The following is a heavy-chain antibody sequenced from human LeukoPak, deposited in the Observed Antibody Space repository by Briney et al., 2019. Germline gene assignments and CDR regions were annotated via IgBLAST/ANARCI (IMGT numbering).Heavy chain of an antibody. CDR2: IYYSGST. V-gene: IGHV4-59*01. J-gene: IGHJ4*02. CDR3: ARDSVDTAMGLDY. CDR1: GGSISSYY. Sequence: SETLYLTCTVSGGSISSYYWSWIRQPPGKGLEWIGYIYYSGSTNYNPSLKSRVTISVDTSKNQFSLKLSSVTAADTAVYYCARDSVDTAMGLDYWGQGTLVTVSS. D-gene: IGHD5-18*01.